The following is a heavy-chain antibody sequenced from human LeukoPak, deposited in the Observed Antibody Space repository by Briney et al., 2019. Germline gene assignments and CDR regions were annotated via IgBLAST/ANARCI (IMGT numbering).Heavy chain of an antibody. CDR2: ISDSGGST. V-gene: IGHV3-23*01. CDR3: AKLFGSGTYYNYFHY. Sequence: GGSLRLSCAASGFTFSSYWMHWVRQAPGKGLEWVSAISDSGGSTYYAESVKGRFTISRDNSRNTLYLQMISLWPDDTAVYYCAKLFGSGTYYNYFHYWGQGTLVTVSS. CDR1: GFTFSSYW. D-gene: IGHD3-10*01. J-gene: IGHJ4*02.